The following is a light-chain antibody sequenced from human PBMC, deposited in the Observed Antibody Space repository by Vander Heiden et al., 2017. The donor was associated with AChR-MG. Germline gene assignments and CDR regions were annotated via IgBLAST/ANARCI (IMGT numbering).Light chain of an antibody. Sequence: EVVLTQSPATLSLSPGEGATLSCTASQIVSSSLAWYQQKSGQAPRLLIYDASNRATGIPGRFSGSGSGTDFTLTISSLKPEDFGVYYCQQPTNRPPYTFGQGTKLEIK. J-gene: IGKJ2*01. CDR2: DAS. V-gene: IGKV3-11*01. CDR1: QIVSSS. CDR3: QQPTNRPPYT.